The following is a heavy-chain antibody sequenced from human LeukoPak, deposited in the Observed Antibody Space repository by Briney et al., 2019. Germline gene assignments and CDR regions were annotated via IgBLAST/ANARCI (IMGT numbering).Heavy chain of an antibody. V-gene: IGHV1-2*02. CDR1: GYTFTTYY. Sequence: GASVKVSCKPSGYTFTTYYLHWVRQAPGQGLDWMGWINPKNGGTNYAQKFQGRFTMTRDTSINTAYMELSGLTSDDTAVYYCARDPSNRYYTDVWGIGTTVTVSS. CDR3: ARDPSNRYYTDV. CDR2: INPKNGGT. J-gene: IGHJ6*03. D-gene: IGHD1-14*01.